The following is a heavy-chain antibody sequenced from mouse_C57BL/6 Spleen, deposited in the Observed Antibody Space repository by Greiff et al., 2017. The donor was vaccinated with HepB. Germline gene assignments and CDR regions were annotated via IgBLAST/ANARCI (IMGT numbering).Heavy chain of an antibody. CDR3: TRLYYYGSSRAMDY. CDR1: GYTFTDYE. J-gene: IGHJ4*01. Sequence: VQLQQSGAELVRPGASVTLSCKASGYTFTDYEMHWVKQTPVHGLEWIGAIDPETGGTAYNQKFKGKAILTADKSSSTAYMELRSLTSEDSAVYYCTRLYYYGSSRAMDYWGQGTSVTVSS. CDR2: IDPETGGT. D-gene: IGHD1-1*01. V-gene: IGHV1-15*01.